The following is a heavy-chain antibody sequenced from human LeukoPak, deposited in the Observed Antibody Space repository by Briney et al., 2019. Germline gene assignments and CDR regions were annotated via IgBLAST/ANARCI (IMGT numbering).Heavy chain of an antibody. CDR1: GFTFSSYA. J-gene: IGHJ4*02. CDR3: ARDLAYSRLDY. Sequence: PGGSLRLSCAASGFTFSSYAVSWVRQAPGKGLEWVASINPDGNKKYSADSVKGRFTISRDNAENSLYLQMNSLRVGDTAFYYCARDLAYSRLDYWGQGMLVTVSS. V-gene: IGHV3-7*01. D-gene: IGHD5-18*01. CDR2: INPDGNKK.